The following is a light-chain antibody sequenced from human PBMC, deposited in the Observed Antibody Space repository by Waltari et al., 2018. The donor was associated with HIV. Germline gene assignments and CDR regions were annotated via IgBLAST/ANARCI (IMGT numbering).Light chain of an antibody. Sequence: QSALTQPVSVSGSPGLSITISCLGTTNDLGLINTVSWYRHKPDSPPQLIIFDTKSRPSGIPSRFSGAKSGTTASLTISGLHADDEGHYYCSSFSTSGSVRFGGGTKVTV. CDR3: SSFSTSGSVR. V-gene: IGLV2-14*01. CDR2: DTK. J-gene: IGLJ3*02. CDR1: TNDLGLINT.